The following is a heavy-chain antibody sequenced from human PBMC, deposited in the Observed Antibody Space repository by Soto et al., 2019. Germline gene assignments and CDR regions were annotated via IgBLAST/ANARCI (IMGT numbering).Heavy chain of an antibody. J-gene: IGHJ4*02. D-gene: IGHD2-2*01. CDR1: GFTFSSYA. V-gene: IGHV3-23*01. CDR3: ATSARSAEGPN. Sequence: GGSLRLSCAASGFTFSSYAMSWVRQAPGKGLEWVSAISGSGGSTYYADSVKGRFTISRDNSKNTLYLHMNSLRAEDTAVYYCATSARSAEGPNWGQGTLVTVSS. CDR2: ISGSGGST.